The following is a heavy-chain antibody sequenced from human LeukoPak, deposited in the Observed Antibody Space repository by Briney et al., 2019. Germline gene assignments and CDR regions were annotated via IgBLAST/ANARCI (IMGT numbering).Heavy chain of an antibody. Sequence: GGSLRLSCAASGFTFDDYGMSWVRQAPGKGLEWVSGINWNGGSTGYADSVKGLFTISRDNAKNSLYLQMNSLRAEDTALYYCARGLHTMVRGYGLPGAFDIWGQGTMVTVSS. CDR1: GFTFDDYG. CDR2: INWNGGST. V-gene: IGHV3-20*04. CDR3: ARGLHTMVRGYGLPGAFDI. J-gene: IGHJ3*02. D-gene: IGHD3-10*01.